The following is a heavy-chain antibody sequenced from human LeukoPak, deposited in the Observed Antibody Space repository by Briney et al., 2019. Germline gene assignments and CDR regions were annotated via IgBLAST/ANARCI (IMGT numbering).Heavy chain of an antibody. J-gene: IGHJ4*02. D-gene: IGHD3-10*01. Sequence: PGGSLRLSCAASGFTFSSYAMHWVRQAPGKRLEWVAVISYDGSNKYYADSVKGRFTISRDNSKNTLYLQMNSLRAEDTAVYHCARDASYYGSGSYYNGDYWGQGTLVTVSS. V-gene: IGHV3-30*04. CDR2: ISYDGSNK. CDR3: ARDASYYGSGSYYNGDY. CDR1: GFTFSSYA.